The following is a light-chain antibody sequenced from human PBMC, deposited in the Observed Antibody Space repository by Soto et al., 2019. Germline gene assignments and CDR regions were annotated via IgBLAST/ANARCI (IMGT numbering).Light chain of an antibody. Sequence: QSALTQPRSVSGSPGQSVTISCTGTSSDVGGYNYVSWYQQHPGKAPKLMIYDVSKRPSGVPDRFSGSKSGNTASLTISGLQAEDEAEYYGCSYAGSYTHVFGTGTKVTVL. CDR3: CSYAGSYTHV. CDR2: DVS. J-gene: IGLJ1*01. V-gene: IGLV2-11*01. CDR1: SSDVGGYNY.